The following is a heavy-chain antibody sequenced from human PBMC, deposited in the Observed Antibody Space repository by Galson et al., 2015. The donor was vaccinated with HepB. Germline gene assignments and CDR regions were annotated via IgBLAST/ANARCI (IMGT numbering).Heavy chain of an antibody. CDR2: VSGGISGT. Sequence: SLRLSCAASGFTFSNYAMSWVRQASGQGLEWVATVSGGISGTYYADSVKGRFTISRDSSKNTLYLQMNSLRAEDTAVYYCAKALDAFYYSSGWGDIFDIWGQGTMVTVSS. V-gene: IGHV3-23*01. CDR1: GFTFSNYA. CDR3: AKALDAFYYSSGWGDIFDI. J-gene: IGHJ3*02. D-gene: IGHD6-19*01.